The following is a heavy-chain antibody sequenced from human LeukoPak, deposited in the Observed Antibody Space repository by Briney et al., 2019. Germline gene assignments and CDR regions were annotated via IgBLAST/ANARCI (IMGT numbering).Heavy chain of an antibody. V-gene: IGHV1-2*02. Sequence: ASVKVSCKASGYTFTGYYIHWVRQAPGQGLEWMGWINPNSGGTNYAQKFQGRVTMTRDTSISTAYMELSRLRSDDTAVYYCARRLQTLSGYDLYYFDYWGQGTLVTVSS. J-gene: IGHJ4*02. CDR1: GYTFTGYY. CDR2: INPNSGGT. D-gene: IGHD5-12*01. CDR3: ARRLQTLSGYDLYYFDY.